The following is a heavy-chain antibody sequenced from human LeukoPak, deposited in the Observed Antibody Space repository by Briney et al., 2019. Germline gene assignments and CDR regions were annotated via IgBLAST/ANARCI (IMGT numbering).Heavy chain of an antibody. V-gene: IGHV3-21*01. CDR3: ARAAYSGSYFVH. J-gene: IGHJ4*02. CDR1: GFTLSNYN. D-gene: IGHD1-26*01. Sequence: GGSLRLSCAASGFTLSNYNMLWVRQAPGKGLEWVSSISSSSTYIYYADSVKGRFTISRDNAKNSLYLQMNSLRAEDTAVYYCARAAYSGSYFVHWGQGTLVTVSS. CDR2: ISSSSTYI.